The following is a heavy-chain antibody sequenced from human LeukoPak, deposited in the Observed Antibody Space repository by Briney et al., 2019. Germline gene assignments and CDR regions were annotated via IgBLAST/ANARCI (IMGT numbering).Heavy chain of an antibody. CDR3: ARHQYSYGFFDY. CDR1: GGSISSYY. D-gene: IGHD5-18*01. CDR2: IYYSGST. J-gene: IGHJ4*02. Sequence: SETLSLTCTVSGGSISSYYWSWIRQPPGKGLEWIGYIYYSGSTNYNPSLKSRVTISVDTSKNQFSLKLSSVTAADTAVYYCARHQYSYGFFDYWGQGTLATVSS. V-gene: IGHV4-59*08.